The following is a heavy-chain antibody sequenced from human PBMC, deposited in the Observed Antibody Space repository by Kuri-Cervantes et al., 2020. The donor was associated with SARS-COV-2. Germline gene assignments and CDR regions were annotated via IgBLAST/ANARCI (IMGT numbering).Heavy chain of an antibody. Sequence: SETLSLTCTVSGATISSSSYYWGWIRQPPGRGLGWIGSIYYSGSTYYNPSLKSRVTIFVDTSKNQFSVKLRSVTAADTAVYYCARHDLTTETTRERGLDYWGQGTPVTVSS. CDR1: GATISSSSYY. D-gene: IGHD4-17*01. V-gene: IGHV4-39*01. J-gene: IGHJ4*02. CDR3: ARHDLTTETTRERGLDY. CDR2: IYYSGST.